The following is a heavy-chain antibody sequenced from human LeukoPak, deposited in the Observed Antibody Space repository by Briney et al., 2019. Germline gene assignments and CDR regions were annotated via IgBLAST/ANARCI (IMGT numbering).Heavy chain of an antibody. CDR3: ARDPPDY. CDR1: GFTFSDYS. J-gene: IGHJ4*02. CDR2: ILNSGTTT. V-gene: IGHV3-48*04. Sequence: PGGSLRLSCAASGFTFSDYSMNWVRQAPGKGLEWDSYILNSGTTTYYADSVKGRFTISRDNAKNSLYLQMNSLRAEDTGVYYCARDPPDYWGQGILVTVSS.